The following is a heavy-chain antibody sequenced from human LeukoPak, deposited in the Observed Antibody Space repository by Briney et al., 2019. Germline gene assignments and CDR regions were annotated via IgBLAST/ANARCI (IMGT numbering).Heavy chain of an antibody. CDR3: ARVGYCSSTSCRRDAFDI. D-gene: IGHD2-2*01. CDR2: ISAYNGNT. J-gene: IGHJ3*02. V-gene: IGHV1-18*01. Sequence: ASVKVSCKASGYTFTSYGISWVRQAPGQGLEWMGWISAYNGNTNYAQKLQGRVTMTTDTSTSTAYMELRSLRSDDTAVYYCARVGYCSSTSCRRDAFDIWGQGTMVTVSS. CDR1: GYTFTSYG.